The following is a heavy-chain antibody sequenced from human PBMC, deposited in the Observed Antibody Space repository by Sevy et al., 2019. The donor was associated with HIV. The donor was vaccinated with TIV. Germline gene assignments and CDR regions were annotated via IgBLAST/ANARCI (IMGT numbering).Heavy chain of an antibody. V-gene: IGHV5-51*01. Sequence: GESLKISCKGSGYSFTSYWIGWVRQMPGKGLEWMGIIYPGDSDTRYSPSFQGQVTISADKSISTAYLQWSSLKASDTAMYYCARHAYYYDSSGYYYLYYWGQGTLVTVSS. D-gene: IGHD3-22*01. J-gene: IGHJ4*02. CDR2: IYPGDSDT. CDR3: ARHAYYYDSSGYYYLYY. CDR1: GYSFTSYW.